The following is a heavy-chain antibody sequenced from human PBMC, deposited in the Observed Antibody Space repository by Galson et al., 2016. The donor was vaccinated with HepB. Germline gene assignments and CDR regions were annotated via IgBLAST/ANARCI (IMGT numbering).Heavy chain of an antibody. D-gene: IGHD2-2*02. CDR1: GFTFSSYS. V-gene: IGHV3-21*01. J-gene: IGHJ6*03. CDR3: AREGFCSSTSCYKLGYYYYYMGV. Sequence: SLRLSCAASGFTFSSYSMNWVRQAPGKGLEWVSSISSSSSYIYYGDSVKGRFTISRDNAKNSLFLQMNSLRAEDTAVYYCAREGFCSSTSCYKLGYYYYYMGVWGKGTTVTVSS. CDR2: ISSSSSYI.